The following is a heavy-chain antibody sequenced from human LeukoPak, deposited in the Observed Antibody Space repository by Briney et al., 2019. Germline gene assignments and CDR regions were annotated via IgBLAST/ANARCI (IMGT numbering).Heavy chain of an antibody. J-gene: IGHJ4*02. CDR3: TRITVVAGNTYLADY. CDR2: ISGSSSYT. CDR1: GFTFSDYY. Sequence: GGSLRLSCAASGFTFSDYYMSWIRQVPGKGLEWVSYISGSSSYTNYADPVKGRFTISRDNANNSLYLQMNSLRAEDTAVYYCTRITVVAGNTYLADYWGQGTLVTVSS. D-gene: IGHD6-19*01. V-gene: IGHV3-11*03.